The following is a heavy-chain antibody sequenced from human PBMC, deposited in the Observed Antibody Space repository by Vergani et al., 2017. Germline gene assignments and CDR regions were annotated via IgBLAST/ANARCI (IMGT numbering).Heavy chain of an antibody. J-gene: IGHJ6*03. CDR3: ATGYCSSTSCYSRFYYYYMDV. D-gene: IGHD2-2*01. CDR1: GYTLTELS. CDR2: FDPEDGET. Sequence: QVQLVQSGAEVKKPGASVKVSCKVSGYTLTELSMHWVRQAPGKGLVWMGGFDPEDGETIYAQKFQGRVTMTEDTSTDTAYMELSSLRSEDTAVYYCATGYCSSTSCYSRFYYYYMDVWGKGTTVTVSS. V-gene: IGHV1-24*01.